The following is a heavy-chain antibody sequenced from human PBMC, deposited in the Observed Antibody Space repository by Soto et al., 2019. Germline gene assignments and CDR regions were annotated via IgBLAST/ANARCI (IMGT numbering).Heavy chain of an antibody. V-gene: IGHV3-7*04. CDR3: ATDLNGEHY. CDR1: GFTFGTYW. Sequence: EVQLVESGGGLVQPGGSLRLSCAASGFTFGTYWMTWVRQPPGKGLECVADIKPDGSERYYVDSVKGRFTISRDNAKNSLYLHMNSLRAEDTAVYYCATDLNGEHYWGQGTLVTVSS. D-gene: IGHD3-10*01. CDR2: IKPDGSER. J-gene: IGHJ4*02.